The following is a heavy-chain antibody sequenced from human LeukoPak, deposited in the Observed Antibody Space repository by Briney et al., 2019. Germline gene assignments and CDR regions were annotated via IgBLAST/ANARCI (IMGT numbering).Heavy chain of an antibody. Sequence: KSSETLSLTCTVSGGSISSHCWSWIRQPPGKGLEWIGEINHSGSTNYNPSLKSRVTISVDTSKNQFSLKLSSVTAADTAVYYCARVPYCSSTSCYPYYFDYWGQGTLVTVSS. V-gene: IGHV4-34*01. CDR1: GGSISSHC. CDR3: ARVPYCSSTSCYPYYFDY. D-gene: IGHD2-2*01. J-gene: IGHJ4*02. CDR2: INHSGST.